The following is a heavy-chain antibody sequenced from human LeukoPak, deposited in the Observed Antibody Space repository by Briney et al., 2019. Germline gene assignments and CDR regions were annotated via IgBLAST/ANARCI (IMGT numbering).Heavy chain of an antibody. V-gene: IGHV1-2*02. CDR1: AYTFTGYY. CDR3: ARGYCSGGSCYSVENWFDP. CDR2: INPNSGGT. Sequence: ASVKVSCKASAYTFTGYYMHWVRQAPGQGLEWMGWINPNSGGTNYAQKFQGRVTMTRDTSISTAYMELSRLRSDDTAMYYCARGYCSGGSCYSVENWFDPWGQGTLVTVSS. D-gene: IGHD2-15*01. J-gene: IGHJ5*02.